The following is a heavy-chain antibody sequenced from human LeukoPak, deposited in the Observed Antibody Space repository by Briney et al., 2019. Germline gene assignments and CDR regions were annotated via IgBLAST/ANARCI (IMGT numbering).Heavy chain of an antibody. Sequence: GGSLRLSCAASGFTFSNYYMSWIRHAPGKGLEWVSYINTIGTTIYYADSLKGRFTISRDNAKNSLSLQMDSLRAEDTAVYYCARGDFGRYAFDYWGQGTMVTVSS. CDR1: GFTFSNYY. CDR3: ARGDFGRYAFDY. J-gene: IGHJ3*01. D-gene: IGHD3-16*01. V-gene: IGHV3-11*01. CDR2: INTIGTTI.